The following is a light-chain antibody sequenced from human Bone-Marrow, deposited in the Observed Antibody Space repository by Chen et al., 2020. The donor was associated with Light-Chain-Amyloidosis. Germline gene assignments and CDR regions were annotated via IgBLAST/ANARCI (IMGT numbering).Light chain of an antibody. J-gene: IGKJ1*01. CDR1: QSINNK. Sequence: EIVMTQSPATLSVSPGERVTLSCRASQSINNKLAWYQQKPGQAPRRRIYGASTRSTGIPARFSGSGSGTEFTLTISSMQPEDFAVYYCQQYDNWKTFGQGTNVEIK. CDR3: QQYDNWKT. CDR2: GAS. V-gene: IGKV3-15*01.